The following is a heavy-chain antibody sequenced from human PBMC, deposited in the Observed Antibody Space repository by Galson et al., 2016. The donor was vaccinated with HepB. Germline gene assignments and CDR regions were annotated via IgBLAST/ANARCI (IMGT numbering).Heavy chain of an antibody. V-gene: IGHV3-9*01. CDR2: IRWNSVAI. Sequence: SLRLSCAGSGITFDDYSMHWFRQGPGKGLEWAAGIRWNSVAITYADSVKVRFTISRDNAKSSLYPQMNSLRPEDTALYYCAKDGRTKTGTYSYSYYYGLDVWGRGTPVTVSS. J-gene: IGHJ6*04. CDR1: GITFDDYS. D-gene: IGHD1-26*01. CDR3: AKDGRTKTGTYSYSYYYGLDV.